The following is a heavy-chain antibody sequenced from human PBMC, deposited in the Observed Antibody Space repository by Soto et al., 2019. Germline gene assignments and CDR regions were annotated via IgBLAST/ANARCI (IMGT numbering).Heavy chain of an antibody. CDR2: MNPNSGNT. J-gene: IGHJ5*02. CDR3: ASLSITMVRGVIPGRWFDP. Sequence: ASAKVSCKASGYTFTSYDINWVRQATGQGLEWMGWMNPNSGNTGYAQKFQGRVTMTRNTSISTAYMELSSLRSEDTAVYYCASLSITMVRGVIPGRWFDPWGQGTLVTVSS. CDR1: GYTFTSYD. D-gene: IGHD3-10*01. V-gene: IGHV1-8*01.